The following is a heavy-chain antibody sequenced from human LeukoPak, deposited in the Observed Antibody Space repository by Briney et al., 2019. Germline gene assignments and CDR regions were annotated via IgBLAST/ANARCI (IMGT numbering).Heavy chain of an antibody. CDR2: IKPDGSEK. J-gene: IGHJ4*02. Sequence: GGSLRLSCAASGFTFSSYWVSWVRQAPGKGLEWVANIKPDGSEKYYVDSVGGRFTISRDNAKNSLYLQMNSLRAEDTAVYYCRYSSRGGFDYWGQGTLVTVSS. CDR3: RYSSRGGFDY. CDR1: GFTFSSYW. V-gene: IGHV3-7*01. D-gene: IGHD6-13*01.